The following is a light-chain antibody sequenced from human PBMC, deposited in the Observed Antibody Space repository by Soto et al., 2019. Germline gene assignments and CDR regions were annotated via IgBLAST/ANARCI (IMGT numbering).Light chain of an antibody. CDR1: SSNIGSNY. CDR2: RNN. V-gene: IGLV1-47*01. J-gene: IGLJ2*01. Sequence: QSVLTQPPSASGTPGQRVTISCSGSSSNIGSNYVFWYQHLPGTAPKLLIYRNNQRPSGVPDRFSGSKSGTSAPLAISGLRSEDETDYYCAAWDDSLSGVVFGGGTQLTVL. CDR3: AAWDDSLSGVV.